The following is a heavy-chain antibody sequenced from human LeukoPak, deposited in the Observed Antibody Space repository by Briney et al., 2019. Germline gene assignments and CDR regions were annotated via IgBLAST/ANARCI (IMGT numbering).Heavy chain of an antibody. J-gene: IGHJ4*02. CDR2: FYSGDSDT. V-gene: IGHV5-51*01. CDR1: GYSFTSYW. Sequence: GESLQISCPGSGYSFTSYWIGWVRQMPGKGLEWMGIFYSGDSDTRYSPSFQGRVTISLDTSINTAYLQRSSLTASDTAMYYCARLYDILTGNSFDYWGQGTLVTVSS. D-gene: IGHD3-9*01. CDR3: ARLYDILTGNSFDY.